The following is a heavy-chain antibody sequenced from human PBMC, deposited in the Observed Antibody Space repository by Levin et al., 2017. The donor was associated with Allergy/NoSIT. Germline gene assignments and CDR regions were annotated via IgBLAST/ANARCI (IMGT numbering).Heavy chain of an antibody. CDR1: GFTFDDYA. V-gene: IGHV3-9*01. J-gene: IGHJ4*02. CDR3: AKGARVDY. CDR2: ISWNSGSI. Sequence: AGGSLRLSCAASGFTFDDYAMHWVRQAPGKGLEWVSGISWNSGSIGYADSVKGRFTISRDNAKNSLYLQMNSLRAEDTALYYCAKGARVDYWGQGTLVTVSS.